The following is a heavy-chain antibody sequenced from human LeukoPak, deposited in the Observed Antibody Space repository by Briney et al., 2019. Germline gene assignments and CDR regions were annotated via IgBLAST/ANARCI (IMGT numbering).Heavy chain of an antibody. CDR3: ARGRSRYYYDSSGPLFDY. J-gene: IGHJ4*02. V-gene: IGHV4-31*03. D-gene: IGHD3-22*01. CDR2: IYYSGST. Sequence: SETLSLTCTVSGGSISSGGYYWSWIRQHPGEGLEWIGYIYYSGSTYYNPSLKSRVTISVDTSKNQFSLKLSSVTAADTAVYYCARGRSRYYYDSSGPLFDYWGQGTLVTVSS. CDR1: GGSISSGGYY.